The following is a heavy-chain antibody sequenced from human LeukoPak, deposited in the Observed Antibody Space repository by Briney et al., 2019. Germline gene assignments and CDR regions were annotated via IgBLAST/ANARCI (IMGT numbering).Heavy chain of an antibody. CDR1: GFTFSSYA. V-gene: IGHV3-21*01. CDR2: ISSSSSYI. J-gene: IGHJ3*02. D-gene: IGHD3-22*01. Sequence: GGSLRLSCAASGFTFSSYAMSWVRQAPGKGLEWVSSISSSSSYIYYADSVKGRFTISRDNAKNSLYLQMNSLRAEDTAVYYCAREEYYYDSSGYYFDAFDIWGQGTMVTVSS. CDR3: AREEYYYDSSGYYFDAFDI.